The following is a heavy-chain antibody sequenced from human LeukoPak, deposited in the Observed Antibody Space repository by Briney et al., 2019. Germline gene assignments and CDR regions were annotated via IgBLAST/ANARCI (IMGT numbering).Heavy chain of an antibody. J-gene: IGHJ3*02. CDR1: GYTFTSYD. V-gene: IGHV1-8*01. CDR3: ARGVTLYYDILTGYFHSAFDI. D-gene: IGHD3-9*01. CDR2: MNPNSGNT. Sequence: ASVKVSCKASGYTFTSYDINWVRQATGQGLEWMGWMNPNSGNTGYAQKFQGRVTMTRNTSISTAYMELSSLRSEDTAVYYCARGVTLYYDILTGYFHSAFDIWGQGTMVTVSS.